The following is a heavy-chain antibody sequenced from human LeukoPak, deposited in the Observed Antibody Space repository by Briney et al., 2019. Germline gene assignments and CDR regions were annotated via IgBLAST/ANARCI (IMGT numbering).Heavy chain of an antibody. CDR3: ARAGTRGSNPFYYYGMDV. CDR1: GYTFTNYG. D-gene: IGHD4-11*01. Sequence: GASVKVSCRASGYTFTNYGVTWVRQAPGQGLEWMGWVNANTGNTNYAQNLQGRGTMTADTATSTAYMELRSLRSDDTAVYYCARAGTRGSNPFYYYGMDVWGQGTTVTVSS. CDR2: VNANTGNT. V-gene: IGHV1-18*01. J-gene: IGHJ6*02.